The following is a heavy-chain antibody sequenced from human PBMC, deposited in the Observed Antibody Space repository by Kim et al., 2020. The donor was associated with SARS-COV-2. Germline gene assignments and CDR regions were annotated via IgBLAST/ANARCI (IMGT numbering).Heavy chain of an antibody. D-gene: IGHD3-10*01. V-gene: IGHV1-8*01. CDR1: GYTFTSYD. CDR2: MNPNSGNT. J-gene: IGHJ6*03. Sequence: ASVKVSCKASGYTFTSYDINWVRQVTGQGLEWMGWMNPNSGNTGYAQKFQGRVTMTRNTSISTAYMELSSLRSEDTAVYYCARATMVQGVILWLDYYYYYMDVWGKGTTVTVSS. CDR3: ARATMVQGVILWLDYYYYYMDV.